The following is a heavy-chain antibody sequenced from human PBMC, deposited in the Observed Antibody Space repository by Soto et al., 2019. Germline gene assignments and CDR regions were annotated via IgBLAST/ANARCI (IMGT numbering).Heavy chain of an antibody. J-gene: IGHJ5*02. CDR2: IYATGTT. CDR1: GASISGFY. CDR3: VRDGTKTLRDWFDP. V-gene: IGHV4-4*07. D-gene: IGHD1-1*01. Sequence: PSETLSLTCTVSGASISGFYWIWIRKSAGKGLEWIGRIYATGTTDYNPSLKSRVMMSVDTSKKQFSLKLRSVTAADTAVYYCVRDGTKTLRDWFDPRGQG.